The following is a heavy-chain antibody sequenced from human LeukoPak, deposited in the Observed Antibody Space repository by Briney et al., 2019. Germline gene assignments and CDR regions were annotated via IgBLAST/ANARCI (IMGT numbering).Heavy chain of an antibody. V-gene: IGHV4-39*06. CDR2: IFYSGST. CDR1: GGSISTSNYY. D-gene: IGHD4-17*01. J-gene: IGHJ3*02. Sequence: SETLSLTCTVSGGSISTSNYYWGWIRQPPGKGLEWIGNIFYSGSTYYSPSLKSRVTISLDTSRNQFPLKLTSVTAADTAVYFCARGGANDYGDSDAFDIWGQGTMVTVSS. CDR3: ARGGANDYGDSDAFDI.